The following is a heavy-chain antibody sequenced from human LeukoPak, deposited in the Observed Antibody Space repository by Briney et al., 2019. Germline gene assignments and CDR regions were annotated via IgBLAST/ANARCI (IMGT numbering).Heavy chain of an antibody. CDR2: ISNSGGST. V-gene: IGHV3-23*01. CDR1: GFPFSSYV. J-gene: IGHJ4*02. CDR3: TRVGYIDEGIDY. Sequence: GSLRLSCSAFGFPFSSYVMSWVRPGPRKGVDGVSSISNSGGSTYYADSVKGRFTISRDNSKNTLYLQMNSLRAEDTAIYYCTRVGYIDEGIDYWGQGTLVTVSS. D-gene: IGHD5-24*01.